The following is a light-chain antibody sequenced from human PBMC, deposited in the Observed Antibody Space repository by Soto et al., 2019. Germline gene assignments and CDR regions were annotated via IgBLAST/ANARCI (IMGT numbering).Light chain of an antibody. CDR1: QSLLHSNGYNY. Sequence: DIVMTQSPLSLPVTPGEPASISCRSSQSLLHSNGYNYLDWYLQKPWQSPQLLIYLGSNRASGVPDRFSGSGSGTDFTLKISRVEADDVGVYYCMQALQTPPYTFGQGTKLEIK. CDR3: MQALQTPPYT. V-gene: IGKV2-28*01. J-gene: IGKJ2*01. CDR2: LGS.